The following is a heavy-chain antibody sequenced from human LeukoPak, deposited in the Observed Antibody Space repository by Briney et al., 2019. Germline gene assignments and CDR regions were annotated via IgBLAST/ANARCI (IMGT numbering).Heavy chain of an antibody. CDR3: AKDLEVLWFGDPTDASDI. CDR2: IIRSGDST. Sequence: GGSLRLSCAASGFTFSDYPMNWVRQAPGKGLEWVSVIIRSGDSTFYGDSVKGRFTISRDNSKNTLYLQMNSLRVEDTAVYYCAKDLEVLWFGDPTDASDIWGQGTMVTVAS. J-gene: IGHJ3*02. V-gene: IGHV3-23*01. D-gene: IGHD3-10*01. CDR1: GFTFSDYP.